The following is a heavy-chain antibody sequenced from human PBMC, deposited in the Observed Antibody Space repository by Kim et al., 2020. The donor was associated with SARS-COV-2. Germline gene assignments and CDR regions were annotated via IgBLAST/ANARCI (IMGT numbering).Heavy chain of an antibody. CDR1: RITFRTSA. Sequence: GGSLRLSCAAARITFRTSAMHWVRQAPGKGLEWVSSISYNGRNKYYEDSVKGRLTVSRDNSKNTVYLEMSSLRTEDTALYYCAKALRNMVHMEVWGQGTAVTVSS. J-gene: IGHJ6*01. CDR2: ISYNGRNK. D-gene: IGHD1-1*01. CDR3: AKALRNMVHMEV. V-gene: IGHV3-30*18.